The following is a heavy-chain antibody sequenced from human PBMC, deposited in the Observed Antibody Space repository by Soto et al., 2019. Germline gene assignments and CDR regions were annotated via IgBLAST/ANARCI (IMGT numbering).Heavy chain of an antibody. J-gene: IGHJ6*02. D-gene: IGHD5-18*01. Sequence: GGSLRLSCAASGFTFSSDAMHWVRQAQGKGLEWVAVISDDRSNKYYSDSVKGRFTISRDNSKNTLYLQMNSLRPEDSAVYYCARDPPAGGYSYGAFYGMDVWGQGTTVTVSS. CDR1: GFTFSSDA. CDR2: ISDDRSNK. CDR3: ARDPPAGGYSYGAFYGMDV. V-gene: IGHV3-30*03.